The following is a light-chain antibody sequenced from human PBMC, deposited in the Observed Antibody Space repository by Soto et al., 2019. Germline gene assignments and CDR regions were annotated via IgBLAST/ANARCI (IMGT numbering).Light chain of an antibody. V-gene: IGKV4-1*01. CDR2: WAS. CDR3: QQYYITPPT. CDR1: HSLLYSSNNKNY. J-gene: IGKJ2*01. Sequence: DIVMTQSPDSLAVSLGKRATINCKSSHSLLYSSNNKNYLAWYQQKPGQPPKLLIYWASTRESGVPDRFSGSGSGTDFTLTISSLQAEDVAVYYCQQYYITPPTFGQGTKLEIK.